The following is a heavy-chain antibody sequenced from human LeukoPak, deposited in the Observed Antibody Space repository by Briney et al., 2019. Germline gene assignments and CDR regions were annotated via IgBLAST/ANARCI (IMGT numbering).Heavy chain of an antibody. V-gene: IGHV1-58*02. CDR2: IVVGSGNT. D-gene: IGHD6-13*01. J-gene: IGHJ3*02. Sequence: SVKVSCKASGFTFTSSAMQWVRQARGQRLEWIGWIVVGSGNTNYAQKFQERVTITRDMSTSTAYMELSSLRSEDTAVYYCAAEGSSSSRDVDAFDIWGQGTMVTVSP. CDR1: GFTFTSSA. CDR3: AAEGSSSSRDVDAFDI.